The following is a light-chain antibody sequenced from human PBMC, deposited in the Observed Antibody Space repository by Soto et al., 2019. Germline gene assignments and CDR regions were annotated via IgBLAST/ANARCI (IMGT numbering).Light chain of an antibody. CDR3: QQHNQWPIT. V-gene: IGKV3-15*01. CDR2: GAS. CDR1: ESVSTN. Sequence: EVVMTQSPATLSVSPGERATLSCRASESVSTNLAWFQQHPGQAPRFLIYGASSRATGIPVRFSGSGSGTEFTLTISSLQPEDFAVYYCQQHNQWPITFGQGTRLEIK. J-gene: IGKJ5*01.